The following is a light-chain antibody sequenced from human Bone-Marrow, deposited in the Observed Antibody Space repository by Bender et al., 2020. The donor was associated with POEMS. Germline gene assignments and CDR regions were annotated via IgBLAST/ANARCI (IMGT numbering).Light chain of an antibody. CDR3: SSYAGSFYV. CDR2: ECS. CDR1: RSDVGTYNH. V-gene: IGLV2-23*01. J-gene: IGLJ1*01. Sequence: QSALTQPASVSGSPGQSITIACAGTRSDVGTYNHVSWHQQHPGKAPKLLIYECSDRPSASSMLFSASRSGSTASLPFSRLQAEDEADYYRSSYAGSFYVFGTGPKVPVL.